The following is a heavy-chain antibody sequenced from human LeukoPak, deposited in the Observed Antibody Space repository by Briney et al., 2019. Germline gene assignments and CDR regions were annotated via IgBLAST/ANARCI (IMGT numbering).Heavy chain of an antibody. Sequence: ASVKVSCKASGYTFTSYDINWVRQATGQGLEWMGWMNPNSGNTGYAQKFQGRVTMTTEASTSTAYMELRSLRSDDTAVYYCARPNDSGWPLGVMDVWGQGTTVTVSS. CDR2: MNPNSGNT. CDR3: ARPNDSGWPLGVMDV. D-gene: IGHD6-19*01. V-gene: IGHV1-8*01. J-gene: IGHJ6*02. CDR1: GYTFTSYD.